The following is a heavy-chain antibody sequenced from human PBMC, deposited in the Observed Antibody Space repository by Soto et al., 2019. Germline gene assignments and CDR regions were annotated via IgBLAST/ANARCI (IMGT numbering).Heavy chain of an antibody. CDR3: ARDRKSSGWYYYYYGMGV. CDR2: INPSGGST. CDR1: GYTFTSYY. Sequence: QVQLVQSGAEVKKPGASVKVSCKASGYTFTSYYMHWVRQAPGQGLEWMGIINPSGGSTSYAQKFQGGVTMTRDTSTSTVYIELSSLRSEATAVYYCARDRKSSGWYYYYYGMGVWGQGTTVTVSS. D-gene: IGHD6-19*01. V-gene: IGHV1-46*01. J-gene: IGHJ6*02.